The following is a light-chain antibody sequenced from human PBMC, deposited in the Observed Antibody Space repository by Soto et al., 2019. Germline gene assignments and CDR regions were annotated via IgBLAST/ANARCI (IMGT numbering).Light chain of an antibody. Sequence: DLQVTQSPSSLSASVGDRVTITCRASQSISNYLNWYQQKPGKAPKLLIYAASSLQSGVPSRFSGSGSGTDFTLNISSLQPEDFATYYCQQSYSILWTFGQGTKVEIK. V-gene: IGKV1-39*01. CDR1: QSISNY. CDR3: QQSYSILWT. J-gene: IGKJ1*01. CDR2: AAS.